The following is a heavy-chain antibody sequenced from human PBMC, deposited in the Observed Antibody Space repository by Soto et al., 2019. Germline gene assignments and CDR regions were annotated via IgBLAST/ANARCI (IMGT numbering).Heavy chain of an antibody. CDR2: VDDSGST. Sequence: QVYLQESGPGLVKSSETLSLTCSISDVSITNFFWSWIRQPPGKGLEWLGYVDDSGSTSRNPSGKSRATITIDTSKKQFSLSLTSLTAADTAVYYCARGGWEPDAFDMWGQGTTVVVSS. J-gene: IGHJ3*02. D-gene: IGHD1-26*01. CDR1: DVSITNFF. V-gene: IGHV4-59*08. CDR3: ARGGWEPDAFDM.